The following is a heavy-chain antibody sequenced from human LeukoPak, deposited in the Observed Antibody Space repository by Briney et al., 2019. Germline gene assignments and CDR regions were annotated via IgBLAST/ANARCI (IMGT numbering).Heavy chain of an antibody. Sequence: WASVKVSCKASGYAFSNSGISWVRQAPGQGLEWMGWITPNNGYEHYAQKLQGRVTMTTDTFTSTAYMELRSLRSDDTAVYYCARNKSTTLGDYWGQGTLVTVSS. V-gene: IGHV1-18*01. CDR1: GYAFSNSG. CDR3: ARNKSTTLGDY. CDR2: ITPNNGYE. J-gene: IGHJ4*02. D-gene: IGHD2-2*01.